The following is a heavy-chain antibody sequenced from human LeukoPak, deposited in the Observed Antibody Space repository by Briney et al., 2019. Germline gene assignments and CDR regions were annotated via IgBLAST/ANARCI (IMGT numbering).Heavy chain of an antibody. J-gene: IGHJ4*02. CDR3: ARGGSTMVRGVLDS. CDR2: ISSGRLTI. D-gene: IGHD3-10*01. CDR1: GFIFSNFG. Sequence: GGSLRLSCAASGFIFSNFGMHWVRQAPGKGLEWISYISSGRLTIYYADSVKGRFTISRDNTAKSLYLQMSSLRDEDTAVYYCARGGSTMVRGVLDSWGQGALVTVS. V-gene: IGHV3-48*02.